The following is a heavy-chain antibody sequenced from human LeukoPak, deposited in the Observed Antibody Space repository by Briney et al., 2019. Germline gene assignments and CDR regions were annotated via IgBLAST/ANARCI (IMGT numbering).Heavy chain of an antibody. CDR2: IIPIFGTA. Sequence: ASVKVSCKASGGTFSSYAISWVRQAPGQGLEWMGGIIPIFGTANYAQKFQGRVTITTDESTSTAYMELSSLRSEDTAVYYCVRGGDCGGDCHDAFDIWGQGTMVTVSS. D-gene: IGHD2-21*02. CDR1: GGTFSSYA. V-gene: IGHV1-69*05. CDR3: VRGGDCGGDCHDAFDI. J-gene: IGHJ3*02.